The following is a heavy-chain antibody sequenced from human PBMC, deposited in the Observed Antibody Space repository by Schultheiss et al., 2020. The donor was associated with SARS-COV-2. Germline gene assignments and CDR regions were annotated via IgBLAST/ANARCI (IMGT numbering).Heavy chain of an antibody. CDR3: AREEAARHYYYYGMDV. Sequence: GGSLRLSCAASGFTVSSNYMSWVRQAPGKGLEWVSVIYSCGSIYYADSVKGRFTISRDNAKNSLYLQMNSLRAEDTAVYYCAREEAARHYYYYGMDVWGQGTTVTVSS. J-gene: IGHJ6*02. CDR1: GFTVSSNY. V-gene: IGHV3-66*03. CDR2: IYSCGSI. D-gene: IGHD6-6*01.